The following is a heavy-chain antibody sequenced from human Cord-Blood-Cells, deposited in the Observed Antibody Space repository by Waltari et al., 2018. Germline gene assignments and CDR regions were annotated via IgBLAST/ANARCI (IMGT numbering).Heavy chain of an antibody. CDR3: ASLQLGIEDIY. V-gene: IGHV3-53*01. Sequence: EGKRVESGGGLIQPGGSLRLSCAASGFTVGRNSIPGVRQAPGTGLEWVSVIYGGGSTNYAASVKGRFTISRENSKNTLYLQMNSLGAEDTAVYYCASLQLGIEDIYWGQGTLVTVSS. D-gene: IGHD7-27*01. CDR2: IYGGGST. J-gene: IGHJ4*02. CDR1: GFTVGRNS.